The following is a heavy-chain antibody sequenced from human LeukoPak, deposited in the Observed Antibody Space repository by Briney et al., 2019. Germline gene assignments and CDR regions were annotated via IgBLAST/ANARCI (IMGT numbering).Heavy chain of an antibody. V-gene: IGHV1-8*03. Sequence: ASVKVSCKASGYTFTSYDINWVRQATGQGLGWMGWMNPNSGNTGYAQKFQGRVTITRNTSISTAYMELSSLRSEDTAVYYCATGLRYFDWLLERGYWGQGTLVTVSS. CDR2: MNPNSGNT. CDR1: GYTFTSYD. J-gene: IGHJ4*02. CDR3: ATGLRYFDWLLERGY. D-gene: IGHD3-9*01.